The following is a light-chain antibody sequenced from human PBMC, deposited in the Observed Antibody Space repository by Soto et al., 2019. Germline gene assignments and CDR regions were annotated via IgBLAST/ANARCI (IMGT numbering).Light chain of an antibody. CDR3: QSYDSSLSGPGV. V-gene: IGLV1-40*01. J-gene: IGLJ3*02. CDR1: SSNIGAGYD. Sequence: QSALTQPPSVSGAPGQRVTISCTGGSSNIGAGYDVHWYQQLPGTAPKLLIYGNSNRPSGVPDRFSGSKSGTSACLAITGLQAEDEADYYCQSYDSSLSGPGVFGGGTKLTVL. CDR2: GNS.